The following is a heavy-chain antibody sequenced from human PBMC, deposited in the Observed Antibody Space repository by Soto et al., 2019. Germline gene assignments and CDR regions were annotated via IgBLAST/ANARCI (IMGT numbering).Heavy chain of an antibody. D-gene: IGHD3-3*01. CDR1: GYTFIGYY. CDR2: INANSGGT. V-gene: IGHV1-2*02. J-gene: IGHJ6*02. Sequence: GASVKVSCKASGYTFIGYYMHWVRQAPGQGLEWMGWINANSGGTNYAQKFKGRVTMTRDTSTSTAYMDLSSLRSDDTAVYYCATSRLTIFGPLDVCGQGTTVTVSS. CDR3: ATSRLTIFGPLDV.